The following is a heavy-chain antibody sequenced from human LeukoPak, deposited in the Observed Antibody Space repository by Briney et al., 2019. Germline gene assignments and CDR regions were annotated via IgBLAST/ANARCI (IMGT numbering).Heavy chain of an antibody. CDR3: ARGGDEEYYFDY. CDR2: IYYSGDT. CDR1: GASITSYF. Sequence: PSETLSLTCTVSGASITSYFWSWIRQPPGKGLEWIGYIYYSGDTNNNPSLKSRVTISVDTSKNQFSLKLSSVTAADTAVYYCARGGDEEYYFDYWGQGTLVTVSS. J-gene: IGHJ4*02. V-gene: IGHV4-59*01. D-gene: IGHD3-16*01.